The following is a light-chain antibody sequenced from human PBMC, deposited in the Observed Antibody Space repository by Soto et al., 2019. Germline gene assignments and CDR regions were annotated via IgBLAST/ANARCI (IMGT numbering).Light chain of an antibody. J-gene: IGLJ1*01. CDR3: SSYTSSSTYV. CDR2: DVS. V-gene: IGLV2-14*03. CDR1: SSDVGGYNY. Sequence: SALTQPASVSGSPGQSITISCTGTSSDVGGYNYVSWYQQHPDKAPKLMIYDVSNRPSGVSNRFSGSKSGNTASLTISGLQAEDEADYHCSSYTSSSTYVFGTGTKVTVL.